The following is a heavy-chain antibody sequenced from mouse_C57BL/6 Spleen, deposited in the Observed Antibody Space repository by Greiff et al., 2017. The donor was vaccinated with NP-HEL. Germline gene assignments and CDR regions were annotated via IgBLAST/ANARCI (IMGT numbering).Heavy chain of an antibody. CDR2: ISSGSSTI. CDR1: GFTFSDYG. V-gene: IGHV5-17*01. CDR3: ARNYYGSSYVPYAMDY. D-gene: IGHD1-1*01. Sequence: EVMLVESGGGLVKPGGSLKLSCAASGFTFSDYGMHWVRQAPEKGLEWVAYISSGSSTIYYADTVKGRLTISRDNAKNTLFLQMTSLRSEDTAMYYCARNYYGSSYVPYAMDYWGQGTSVTVSS. J-gene: IGHJ4*01.